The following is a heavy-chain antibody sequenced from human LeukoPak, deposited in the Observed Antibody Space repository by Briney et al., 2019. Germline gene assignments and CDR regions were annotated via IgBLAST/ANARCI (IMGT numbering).Heavy chain of an antibody. V-gene: IGHV4-4*02. CDR3: ARGAMATTPFFDY. CDR1: GGSISSSNW. Sequence: SSGTLSLTCAVSGGSISSSNWWSWVRQPPGKGLEWIGEIYHSGSTNYNPSLKSRVTMSLDTSRNQFSLKLTSLTAADTAVYYCARGAMATTPFFDYWGQGTLVTVSS. CDR2: IYHSGST. J-gene: IGHJ4*02. D-gene: IGHD5-24*01.